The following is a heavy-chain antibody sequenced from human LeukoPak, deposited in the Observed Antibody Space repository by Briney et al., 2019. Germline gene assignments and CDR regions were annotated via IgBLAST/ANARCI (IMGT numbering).Heavy chain of an antibody. CDR3: ARDRAPYGMDV. Sequence: GGSLRLSCAASGFTFDDYAMHWVRQAPGKGLEWVSGISWNSGSIGYADSVKGRFTISRDNAKNSLYLQMNSLRAEDTAVYYCARDRAPYGMDVWGQGTTVTVSS. CDR1: GFTFDDYA. V-gene: IGHV3-9*01. J-gene: IGHJ6*02. CDR2: ISWNSGSI.